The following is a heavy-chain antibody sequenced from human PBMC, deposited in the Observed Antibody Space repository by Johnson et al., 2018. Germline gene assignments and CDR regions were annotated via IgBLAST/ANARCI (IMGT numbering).Heavy chain of an antibody. J-gene: IGHJ6*02. CDR1: GYTFTSYY. CDR2: INPSGGST. Sequence: QVQLVESGAEVKKPGASVKVSCKASGYTFTSYYMHWVRQAPGQGLEWMGIINPSGGSTSYAPKFRGRVTMTRDTSTSTVEMELSSLGSEDTAVYYCARGVAAAGTMTIYYYGMDVWGQGTTVTVAS. V-gene: IGHV1-46*01. D-gene: IGHD6-13*01. CDR3: ARGVAAAGTMTIYYYGMDV.